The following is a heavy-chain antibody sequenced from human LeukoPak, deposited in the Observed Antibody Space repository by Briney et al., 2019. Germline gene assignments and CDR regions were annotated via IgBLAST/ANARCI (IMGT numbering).Heavy chain of an antibody. J-gene: IGHJ4*02. Sequence: EASVKVSCKASGYTFTNYGISWVRPAPGQGLEWMSWISANNGETRYAQNFQGRVTMTTDTSTTTAYMELRSLRSDDTAVYYCARVPPSAHQLLSSDYWGQGTQVTVSS. CDR1: GYTFTNYG. CDR2: ISANNGET. V-gene: IGHV1-18*04. CDR3: ARVPPSAHQLLSSDY. D-gene: IGHD2-2*01.